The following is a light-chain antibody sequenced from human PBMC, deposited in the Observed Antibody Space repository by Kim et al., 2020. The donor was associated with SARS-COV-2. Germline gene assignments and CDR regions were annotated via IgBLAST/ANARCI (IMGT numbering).Light chain of an antibody. V-gene: IGKV3-20*01. Sequence: SLTPGERTSLSCRASQSVFSNLAWYQQKPGLAPRLLIYGTSRRATGIPDRFSGSGSGTDFTLTITSLEPEDFAVYYCQQYVGLPYTFGQGTKLEI. J-gene: IGKJ2*01. CDR1: QSVFSN. CDR2: GTS. CDR3: QQYVGLPYT.